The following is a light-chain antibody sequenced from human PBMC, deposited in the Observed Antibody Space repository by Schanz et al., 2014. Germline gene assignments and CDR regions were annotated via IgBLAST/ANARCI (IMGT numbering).Light chain of an antibody. CDR1: QSVSSS. CDR2: GAS. J-gene: IGKJ1*01. Sequence: PGERATLSCRASQSVSSSLAWYQQKPGQAPRLLIYGASSRATGIPDRFSGSGSGTDFTLTISRLEPEDFAVYYCQQYGSSPQTFGQGTKVEIK. CDR3: QQYGSSPQT. V-gene: IGKV3-20*01.